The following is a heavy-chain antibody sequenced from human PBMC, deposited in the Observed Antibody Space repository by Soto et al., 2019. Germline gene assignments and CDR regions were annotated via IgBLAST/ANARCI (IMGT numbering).Heavy chain of an antibody. CDR2: ISGYNGNT. J-gene: IGHJ6*02. CDR1: GYTFSMSG. CDR3: AREGPRPDYYYGMDV. Sequence: QVQLVQSGAEVKKPGASVKVSCKSSGYTFSMSGISWVRQAPGQGLEWMGWISGYNGNTNYEQKCQDRVTMTTETTTNEVYMESRSLRSDDTAVYYCAREGPRPDYYYGMDVWGQGTTVTVSS. V-gene: IGHV1-18*01.